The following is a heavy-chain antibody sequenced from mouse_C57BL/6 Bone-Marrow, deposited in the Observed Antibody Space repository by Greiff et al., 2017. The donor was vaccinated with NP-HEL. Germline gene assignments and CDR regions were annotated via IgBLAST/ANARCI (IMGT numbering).Heavy chain of an antibody. Sequence: QVQLKESGAELVKPGASVKMSCKASGYTFTSYWITWVKQRPGQGLEWIGDIYPGSGSTNYNEKFKSKAALTVDTSSSTAYMQLSSLTSEDSAVYYCALGGTAQASDYWGQGTTLTVSS. CDR2: IYPGSGST. V-gene: IGHV1-55*01. CDR3: ALGGTAQASDY. CDR1: GYTFTSYW. J-gene: IGHJ2*01. D-gene: IGHD3-2*02.